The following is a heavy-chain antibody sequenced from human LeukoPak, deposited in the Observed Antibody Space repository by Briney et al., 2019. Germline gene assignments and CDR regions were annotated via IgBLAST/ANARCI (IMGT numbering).Heavy chain of an antibody. CDR1: GYTFIRYY. V-gene: IGHV1-46*01. CDR2: IHPSSGST. J-gene: IGHJ5*02. D-gene: IGHD2-2*01. CDR3: ARDSSTSSLADP. Sequence: GASVKVSCKASGYTFIRYYMHWVRQAPGQGLEWMGIIHPSSGSTSYAQKFGGRVTLTRDTSTSTVYMELISLRSEDTAVYYCARDSSTSSLADPWGQGTLVTVSS.